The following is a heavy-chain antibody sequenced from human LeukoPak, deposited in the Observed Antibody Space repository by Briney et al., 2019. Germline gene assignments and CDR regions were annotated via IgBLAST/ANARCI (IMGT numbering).Heavy chain of an antibody. CDR2: IYYSGGT. CDR1: GVSISSGGYY. D-gene: IGHD3-9*01. Sequence: PSQTLSLTCTVSGVSISSGGYYWSWIRQHPGKGLEWIGYIYYSGGTYYNPSLKSRVTISVDTSKNQFSLKLSSVTAADTAVYYCARDNYDISTGYPLYYFDYWGQGTLVTVSS. V-gene: IGHV4-31*03. CDR3: ARDNYDISTGYPLYYFDY. J-gene: IGHJ4*02.